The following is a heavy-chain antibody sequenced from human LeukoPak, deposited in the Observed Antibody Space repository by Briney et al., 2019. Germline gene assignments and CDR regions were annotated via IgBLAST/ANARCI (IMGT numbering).Heavy chain of an antibody. D-gene: IGHD3-10*01. CDR3: AKDLSITMVRGVEPYGMDV. J-gene: IGHJ6*02. CDR2: VSDDGSNT. Sequence: GRSLRLSCAASGFTFSTYGAHWVRQAPGKGLEWVAVVSDDGSNTHYADFVKGRFTISRDNSKNTLYLQMNSLRAEDTAVYYCAKDLSITMVRGVEPYGMDVWGQGTTVTVSS. V-gene: IGHV3-30*18. CDR1: GFTFSTYG.